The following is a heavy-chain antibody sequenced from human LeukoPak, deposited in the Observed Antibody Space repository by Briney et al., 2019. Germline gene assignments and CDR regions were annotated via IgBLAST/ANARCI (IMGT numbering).Heavy chain of an antibody. J-gene: IGHJ4*02. CDR2: ISGSGGST. D-gene: IGHD1-26*01. CDR1: GFTFSSYD. Sequence: PGGSLRLSCAASGFTFSSYDMSWVRQAPGKGLEWVSAISGSGGSTYYADSVKGRFTISRDNSKNTLYLQMNSLRAEDTAVYYFANGRRGAHTIDYWGQGTLVTVSS. CDR3: ANGRRGAHTIDY. V-gene: IGHV3-23*01.